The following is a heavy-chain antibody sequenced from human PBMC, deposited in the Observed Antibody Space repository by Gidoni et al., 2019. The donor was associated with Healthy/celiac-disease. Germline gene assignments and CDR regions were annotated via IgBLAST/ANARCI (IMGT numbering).Heavy chain of an antibody. J-gene: IGHJ5*02. CDR3: AREGRYSSSWYWFDP. Sequence: QLQLQESGPGLVKPSETLSLTGTVSGGSISSSSYYWGWIRQPPGKGLEWIGSIYYSGSTYYNPSLKSRVTISVDTSKNQFSLKLSSVTAADTAVYYCAREGRYSSSWYWFDPWGQGTLVTVSS. CDR1: GGSISSSSYY. D-gene: IGHD6-13*01. CDR2: IYYSGST. V-gene: IGHV4-39*07.